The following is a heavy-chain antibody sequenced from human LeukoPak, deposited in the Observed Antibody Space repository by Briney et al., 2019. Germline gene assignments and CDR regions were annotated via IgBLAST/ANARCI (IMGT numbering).Heavy chain of an antibody. Sequence: SETLSLTCTVSGASISSSYWSWIRQPPGKGLEWIGYIYYTVDSNYVPSLKSRVAISLDASKNQISLKVRSVTAADTAVYYCARHLFASPFDYWGLGTLVTVSS. CDR1: GASISSSY. D-gene: IGHD2-21*01. CDR3: ARHLFASPFDY. J-gene: IGHJ4*02. CDR2: IYYTVDS. V-gene: IGHV4-59*08.